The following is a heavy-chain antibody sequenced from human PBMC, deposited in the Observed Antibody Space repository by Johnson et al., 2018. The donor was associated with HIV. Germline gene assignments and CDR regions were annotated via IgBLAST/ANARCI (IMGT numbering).Heavy chain of an antibody. Sequence: VQLVESGGGVVQPGRSLRVSCGASGFTFSSHDMHWVRQAPGKGLEWVAVIYSGGSTYYADSVKGRFTISRDNSKNTLYLQMNSRRAEDTAGYYCARGLRSGIVVVYDAFDIWGQGTMVTVSS. CDR2: IYSGGST. D-gene: IGHD3-22*01. CDR3: ARGLRSGIVVVYDAFDI. J-gene: IGHJ3*02. CDR1: GFTFSSHD. V-gene: IGHV3-66*01.